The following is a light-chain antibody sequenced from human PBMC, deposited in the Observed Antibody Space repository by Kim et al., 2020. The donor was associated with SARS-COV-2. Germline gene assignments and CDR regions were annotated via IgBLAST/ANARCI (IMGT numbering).Light chain of an antibody. J-gene: IGLJ3*02. Sequence: QSITISCTGTSSDVGGYNYVSWYQQHPGKAPNLMIYDVSNRPSGVSNRFSGSKSGNTASLTISGLQAEDEADYYCSSYTSSSTLGVFGGGTQLTVL. CDR2: DVS. CDR1: SSDVGGYNY. V-gene: IGLV2-14*03. CDR3: SSYTSSSTLGV.